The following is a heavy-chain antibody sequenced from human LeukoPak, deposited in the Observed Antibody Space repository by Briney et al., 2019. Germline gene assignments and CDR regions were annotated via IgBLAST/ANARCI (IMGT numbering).Heavy chain of an antibody. CDR1: GFTFSSYA. J-gene: IGHJ4*02. Sequence: PGGSLRLSCAASGFTFSSYAMSWVRQAPGKGLEWVSAISNNGGYTYYADSVQGRFTISSDNSKSTLCLQMNSLRAEDTAVYYCAKQLGYCSDGSCYFPYWGQGTLVTVSS. CDR2: ISNNGGYT. CDR3: AKQLGYCSDGSCYFPY. V-gene: IGHV3-23*01. D-gene: IGHD2-15*01.